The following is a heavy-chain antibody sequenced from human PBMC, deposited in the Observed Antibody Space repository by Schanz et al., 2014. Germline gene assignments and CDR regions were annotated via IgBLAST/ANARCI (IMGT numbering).Heavy chain of an antibody. V-gene: IGHV1-18*01. Sequence: QVQVVQSGAEVKKPGASVKVSCEASRYTFNTYGLNWVRQAPGQGLEWMGWISAYTNNTNYAQKVQGRVTMTTDKSTFTAYMDVSSLRSEDTAVYYCAGTYCSSTSCYTGYYYMDVWGKGTTVTVSS. D-gene: IGHD2-2*02. CDR2: ISAYTNNT. CDR3: AGTYCSSTSCYTGYYYMDV. J-gene: IGHJ6*03. CDR1: RYTFNTYG.